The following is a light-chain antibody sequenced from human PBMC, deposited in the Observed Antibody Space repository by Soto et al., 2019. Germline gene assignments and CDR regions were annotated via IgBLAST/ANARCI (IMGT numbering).Light chain of an antibody. CDR2: GNN. V-gene: IGLV1-44*01. CDR1: SSNIGRNT. CDR3: AAWDDSLNGPV. Sequence: QSVLTQPPSASGTPGQRVTISCSGSSSNIGRNTVPWYQQLPGTAPPLLIYGNNQRPSGVPDRFSGAKSGTSASLAISGLQSEEEADDYGAAWDDSLNGPVFGGGTKLTVL. J-gene: IGLJ3*02.